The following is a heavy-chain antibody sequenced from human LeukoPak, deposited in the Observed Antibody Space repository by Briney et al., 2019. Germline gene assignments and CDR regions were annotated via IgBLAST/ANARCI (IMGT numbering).Heavy chain of an antibody. CDR3: ARVSSSFYGMDV. V-gene: IGHV4-31*03. CDR1: GGSISSGGYY. D-gene: IGHD3-3*02. J-gene: IGHJ6*02. CDR2: IYYSGST. Sequence: SQTLSLTCTVSGGSISSGGYYWSWIRQHPGKGLEWIGYIYYSGSTYYNPSLKSRVTISVDTSKNQFSLKLSSVTAADTAVYYCARVSSSFYGMDVWGQGTTVTVSS.